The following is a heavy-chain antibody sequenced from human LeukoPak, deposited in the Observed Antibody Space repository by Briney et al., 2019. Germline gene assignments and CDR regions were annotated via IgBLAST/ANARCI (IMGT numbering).Heavy chain of an antibody. CDR2: ISSSSSYI. Sequence: GGSLSLSCAASGFTFSSYSMNWVRQAPGKGLEWVSSISSSSSYIYYADSVKGRFTISRDNAKNSLYLQMNSLRAEDTAVYYCARDNGGSYEYYGMDVWGQGTTVTVSS. CDR3: ARDNGGSYEYYGMDV. J-gene: IGHJ6*02. V-gene: IGHV3-21*01. D-gene: IGHD1-26*01. CDR1: GFTFSSYS.